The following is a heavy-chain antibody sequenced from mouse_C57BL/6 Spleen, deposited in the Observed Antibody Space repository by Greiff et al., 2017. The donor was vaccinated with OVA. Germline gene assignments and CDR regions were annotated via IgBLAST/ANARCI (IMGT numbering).Heavy chain of an antibody. J-gene: IGHJ2*01. CDR3: ARGPYYYGSNYFDY. Sequence: ESGPGLVKPSQSLSLTCSVTGYSITSGYYWNWIRQFPGNKLEWMGYISYDGSNNYNPSLKNRISITRDTSKNQFFLKLNSVTTEDTATYYCARGPYYYGSNYFDYWGQGTTLTVSS. D-gene: IGHD1-1*01. CDR1: GYSITSGYY. V-gene: IGHV3-6*01. CDR2: ISYDGSN.